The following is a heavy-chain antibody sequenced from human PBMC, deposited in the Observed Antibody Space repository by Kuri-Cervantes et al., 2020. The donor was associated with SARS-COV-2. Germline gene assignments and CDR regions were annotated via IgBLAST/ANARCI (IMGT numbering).Heavy chain of an antibody. J-gene: IGHJ4*02. CDR2: ISGSGGST. CDR3: AKCSDIAAAGQTDY. Sequence: GGSLRLSCAASGFTFSSYAMSWVRQAPGKGLEWVSAISGSGGSTYYADSVKGRYTISRDNSKNTLYLQMNSLRAEDTAVYYCAKCSDIAAAGQTDYWGQGTLVTVSS. V-gene: IGHV3-23*01. CDR1: GFTFSSYA. D-gene: IGHD6-13*01.